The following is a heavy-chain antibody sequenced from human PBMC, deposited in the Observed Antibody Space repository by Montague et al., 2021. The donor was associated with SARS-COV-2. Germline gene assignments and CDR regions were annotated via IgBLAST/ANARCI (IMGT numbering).Heavy chain of an antibody. CDR1: DDSISSGTYY. CDR2: IYTSGGT. D-gene: IGHD3-22*01. V-gene: IGHV4-61*02. J-gene: IGHJ3*02. Sequence: TLSLTCTVSDDSISSGTYYWSWIRQPAGKGLEWIGRIYTSGGTNYNPSLKSRVAISVDTSKNQFSLKLSSVTAADTAVYYCARGRGGYYDSSGYCRTGGAFDIWGQGTMVTVSS. CDR3: ARGRGGYYDSSGYCRTGGAFDI.